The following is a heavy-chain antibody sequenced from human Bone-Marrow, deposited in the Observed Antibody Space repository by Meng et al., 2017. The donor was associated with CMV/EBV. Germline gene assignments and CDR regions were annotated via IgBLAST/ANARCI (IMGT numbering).Heavy chain of an antibody. CDR2: IKSKTDSGTA. V-gene: IGHV3-15*01. CDR3: TTYSHSSGWT. D-gene: IGHD6-19*01. J-gene: IGHJ4*02. Sequence: GGSLRLSCAASGFTFSNAWMSWVRQAPGKGPEWIGRIKSKTDSGTADYAAPVKGRFTISREDSENTLYLQINSLQSEDSAVDYCTTYSHSSGWTWGQGTLVTVSS. CDR1: GFTFSNAW.